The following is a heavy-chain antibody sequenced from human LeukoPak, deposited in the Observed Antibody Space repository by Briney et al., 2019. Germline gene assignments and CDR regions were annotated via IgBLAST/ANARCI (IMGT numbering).Heavy chain of an antibody. Sequence: PGGSLRLSCAASGFTLRNAWVSWVRQAPGKGLEWVGRMKSEARGGTPDYAAFVKGRFIISIDDSRNTLYLQMNSLETEDTALYYCTTEGFTYGHHALGVLGQGTMVTVSS. CDR1: GFTLRNAW. J-gene: IGHJ3*01. CDR3: TTEGFTYGHHALGV. V-gene: IGHV3-15*01. D-gene: IGHD5-18*01. CDR2: MKSEARGGTP.